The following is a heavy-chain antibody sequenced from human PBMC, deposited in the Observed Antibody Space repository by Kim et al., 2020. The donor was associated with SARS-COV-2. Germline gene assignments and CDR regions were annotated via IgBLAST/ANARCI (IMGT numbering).Heavy chain of an antibody. CDR3: ARDTPGQKAFDI. V-gene: IGHV6-1*01. J-gene: IGHJ3*02. Sequence: DYAGSVKSRKTINADTSKNQFSLQLISVSPEDTAIYYCARDTPGQKAFDIWGQGTMVTVSS.